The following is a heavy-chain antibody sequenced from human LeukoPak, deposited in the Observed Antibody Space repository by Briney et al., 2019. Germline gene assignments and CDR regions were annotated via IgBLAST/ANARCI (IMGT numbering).Heavy chain of an antibody. J-gene: IGHJ5*02. CDR2: INAGNGKT. CDR1: GYIFSDYA. Sequence: ASVKVSCKASGYIFSDYAIQWVRQAPGQGLEWMGWINAGNGKTKYSQKFQGRVTITRDTSASTAYMELSGLRSEDTAVYYCARSFWSGYYLLDPWGQGTLVTVSS. CDR3: ARSFWSGYYLLDP. V-gene: IGHV1-3*01. D-gene: IGHD3-3*01.